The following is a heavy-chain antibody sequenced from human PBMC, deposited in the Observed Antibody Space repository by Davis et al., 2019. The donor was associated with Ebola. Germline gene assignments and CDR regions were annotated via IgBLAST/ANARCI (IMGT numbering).Heavy chain of an antibody. Sequence: PSETLSLTCAVYGESFSAYYWNWIRQSPGKGLEWIGEIHQSGSTNYNPSLKSRVTMSMDSSKNQFSLKLNSLTAADTAVYYCARGALLQLWRYSYYYMDVWGIGATVTVSS. J-gene: IGHJ6*03. CDR3: ARGALLQLWRYSYYYMDV. CDR2: IHQSGST. D-gene: IGHD5-18*01. V-gene: IGHV4-34*01. CDR1: GESFSAYY.